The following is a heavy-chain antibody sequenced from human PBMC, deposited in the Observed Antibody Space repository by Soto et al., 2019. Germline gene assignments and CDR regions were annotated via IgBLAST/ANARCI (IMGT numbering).Heavy chain of an antibody. V-gene: IGHV1-18*01. Sequence: QGQLVQSGPEVKKPGASVKVSCKTSGYTFSRYGISWVRQAPGQGLEWMGWISGYNGDTNYAQKVQGRVTMTIDTSXXTAYMELRSLTSDDKAIYYCAKNGQPPYYYYGMDVWGQGTTVTVSS. CDR3: AKNGQPPYYYYGMDV. D-gene: IGHD2-8*01. J-gene: IGHJ6*02. CDR1: GYTFSRYG. CDR2: ISGYNGDT.